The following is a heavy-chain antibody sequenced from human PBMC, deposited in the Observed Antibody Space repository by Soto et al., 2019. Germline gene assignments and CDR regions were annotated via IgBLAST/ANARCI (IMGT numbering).Heavy chain of an antibody. CDR3: ASTSSWYNSYYGMDA. CDR1: GYTFTSYD. V-gene: IGHV1-8*01. J-gene: IGHJ6*02. CDR2: MNPDTDFGNT. D-gene: IGHD6-19*01. Sequence: QVQLVQSGAEVKKPGASVKVSCKASGYTFTSYDINWVRQAPGQGLEWMGWMNPDTDFGNTGYAPKFRGRVTMTRATSTNTAYMALSNLRSEDTAIYFCASTSSWYNSYYGMDAWGQGTTVIVS.